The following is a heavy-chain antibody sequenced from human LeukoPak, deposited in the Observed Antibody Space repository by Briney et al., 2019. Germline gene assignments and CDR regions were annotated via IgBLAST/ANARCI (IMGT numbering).Heavy chain of an antibody. CDR2: IIPIFGTA. V-gene: IGHV1-69*05. J-gene: IGHJ5*02. Sequence: SVKVSCKASGGTFSSYAISWVRQAPGQGLEWMGRIIPIFGTANYAQKFQGRVTITTDESTSTAYMELSSLRSEDTAVYYCAGDGHEWFDPWGQGTLVTVSS. CDR3: AGDGHEWFDP. CDR1: GGTFSSYA.